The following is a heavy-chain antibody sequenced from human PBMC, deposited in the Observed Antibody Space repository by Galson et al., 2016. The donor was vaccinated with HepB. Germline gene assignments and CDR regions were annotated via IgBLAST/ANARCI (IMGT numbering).Heavy chain of an antibody. D-gene: IGHD4-11*01. CDR3: ARQKAVTGHFDY. J-gene: IGHJ4*02. CDR1: GGSIISTNW. CDR2: IYHSGST. Sequence: SETLSLTCAVSGGSIISTNWWRWVRQPPGKGLEWIGEIYHSGSTNYNPSLESRVTISVDKSKNQFSLKLSSVTAADTAVYYCARQKAVTGHFDYWGQGTLVTVSS. V-gene: IGHV4-4*02.